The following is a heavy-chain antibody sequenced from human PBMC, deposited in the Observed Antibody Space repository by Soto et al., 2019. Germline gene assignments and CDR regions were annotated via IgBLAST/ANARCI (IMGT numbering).Heavy chain of an antibody. CDR2: IWCDGSSK. Sequence: GGSLRLSCAASGFTFGSYWMHWVRQAPGKGLVWVARIWCDGSSKSYADSVKGRFTISRDNSKNTLYLQMNSLRAKDTAVYYCARAGDSSGYYYGGQDYYFDYWGQGTLVTVSS. D-gene: IGHD3-22*01. J-gene: IGHJ4*02. CDR1: GFTFGSYW. CDR3: ARAGDSSGYYYGGQDYYFDY. V-gene: IGHV3-74*01.